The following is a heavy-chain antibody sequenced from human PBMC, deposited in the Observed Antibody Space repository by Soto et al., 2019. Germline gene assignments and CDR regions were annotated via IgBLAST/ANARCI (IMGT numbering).Heavy chain of an antibody. Sequence: GGSLRLSCAVSGFTFSSFWMSWVRQAPGKGLEWVANIKQDGSEKYYLDSVKGRFTISRDNAKNSLFLQMNSLRAEDTAVYYCARDAPQYSYGYVPTWAFDNAFDIWGQGTMVTVSS. CDR2: IKQDGSEK. V-gene: IGHV3-7*01. D-gene: IGHD5-18*01. CDR1: GFTFSSFW. CDR3: ARDAPQYSYGYVPTWAFDNAFDI. J-gene: IGHJ3*02.